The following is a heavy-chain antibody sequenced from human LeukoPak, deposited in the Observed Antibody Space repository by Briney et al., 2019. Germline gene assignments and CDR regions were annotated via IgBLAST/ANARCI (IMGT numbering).Heavy chain of an antibody. V-gene: IGHV4-39*07. CDR1: GGSISSSSYY. CDR2: IYYSGST. J-gene: IGHJ4*02. Sequence: SETLSLTCTVSGGSISSSSYYWGWIRQPPGKGLEWIGSIYYSGSTYYNPSLKSRVTISVDTSKNQFSLKLSSVTAADTAVYYCAREANYYGSGSYFEGTFDYWGQGSLVTVSS. CDR3: AREANYYGSGSYFEGTFDY. D-gene: IGHD3-10*01.